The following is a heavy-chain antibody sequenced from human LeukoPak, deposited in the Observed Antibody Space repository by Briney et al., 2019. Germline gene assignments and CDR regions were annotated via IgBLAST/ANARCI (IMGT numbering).Heavy chain of an antibody. J-gene: IGHJ4*02. CDR2: INPNSGGA. Sequence: ASVKVSCKGSGYTFTGYYMHWVRQAPGQGLEWMGWINPNSGGANYAQKFQGRVTMTRDTSISTAYMELSRLRSDDTAVYYCARIWGSPPYYFDYWGQGTLVTVSS. V-gene: IGHV1-2*02. CDR3: ARIWGSPPYYFDY. CDR1: GYTFTGYY. D-gene: IGHD7-27*01.